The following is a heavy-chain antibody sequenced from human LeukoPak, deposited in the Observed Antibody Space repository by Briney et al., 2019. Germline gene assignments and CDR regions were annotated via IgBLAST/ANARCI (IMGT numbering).Heavy chain of an antibody. D-gene: IGHD4-17*01. J-gene: IGHJ3*02. CDR3: ARDGATYGDLDALYI. CDR1: GGSISSSSYY. Sequence: SETLSLTCTVSGGSISSSSYYWGWIRQPPGKGLEWIGSIYHSGSTYYNPSLKSRVTISVDTSKNQFSLKLSSVTAADTAVYYCARDGATYGDLDALYIWGQGTMVTVSS. V-gene: IGHV4-39*07. CDR2: IYHSGST.